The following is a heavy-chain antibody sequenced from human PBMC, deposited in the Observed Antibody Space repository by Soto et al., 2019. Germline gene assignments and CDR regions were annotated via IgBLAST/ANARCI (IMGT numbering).Heavy chain of an antibody. CDR3: ARRLPASYDFWSGYPLTVRGTDDAFDI. CDR1: GGSISSYY. J-gene: IGHJ3*02. D-gene: IGHD3-3*01. CDR2: IYYSGST. V-gene: IGHV4-59*01. Sequence: SETLSLTCTVSGGSISSYYWSWIRQPPGKGLEWIGYIYYSGSTNYNPSLKSRVTISVDTSKNQFSLRLSPVTAADTAVYYCARRLPASYDFWSGYPLTVRGTDDAFDIWGQGTMVTVSS.